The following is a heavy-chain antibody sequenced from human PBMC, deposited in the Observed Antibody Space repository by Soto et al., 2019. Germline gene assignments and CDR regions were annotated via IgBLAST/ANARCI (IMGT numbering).Heavy chain of an antibody. CDR3: ARVGTAADDILTGYRYYYYGMDV. J-gene: IGHJ6*02. D-gene: IGHD3-9*01. CDR2: ISAYTGDT. Sequence: ASVKVSCKASGYTFTSSGISWVRQAPGQGLEWMGWISAYTGDTNYAQKFQGRVTMTTDSSTSTAYMELRSLRYDDTAVYYCARVGTAADDILTGYRYYYYGMDVWGQGTTVTVYS. V-gene: IGHV1-18*01. CDR1: GYTFTSSG.